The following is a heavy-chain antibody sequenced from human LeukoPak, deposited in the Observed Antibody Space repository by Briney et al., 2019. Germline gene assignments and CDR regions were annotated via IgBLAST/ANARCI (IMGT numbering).Heavy chain of an antibody. CDR3: ARAIAARRGYGNWFDP. Sequence: GASVKVSCKVSGYTLTELSMHWVRQAPGKGLEWMGGFDPEDGETIYAQKFQGRVTMTEDTSTDTAYMELSSLRSEDTAVYYCARAIAARRGYGNWFDPWGQGTLVTVSS. CDR1: GYTLTELS. D-gene: IGHD6-6*01. V-gene: IGHV1-24*01. J-gene: IGHJ5*02. CDR2: FDPEDGET.